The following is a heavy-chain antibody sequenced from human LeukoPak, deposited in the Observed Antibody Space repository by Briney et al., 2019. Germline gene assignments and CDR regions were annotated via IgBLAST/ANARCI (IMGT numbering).Heavy chain of an antibody. J-gene: IGHJ4*02. D-gene: IGHD5-18*01. Sequence: TSETLSLTCAVYGGSFSGYYWSWIRQPPGKGLEWIWEINHSGSTNYNPSLKSRVTISVDTSKNQFSLKLSSVTAADTAVYYCARARPGYSYGPIDYWGQGTLVTVSS. V-gene: IGHV4-34*01. CDR3: ARARPGYSYGPIDY. CDR2: INHSGST. CDR1: GGSFSGYY.